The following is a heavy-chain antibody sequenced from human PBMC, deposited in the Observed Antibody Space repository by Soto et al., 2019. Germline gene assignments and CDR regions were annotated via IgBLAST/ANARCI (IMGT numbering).Heavy chain of an antibody. CDR1: GFTFSTYA. D-gene: IGHD2-8*01. CDR2: IGGNGRNT. Sequence: GGSLRLSCAASGFTFSTYAMTWVRQGPGKGLEWVSGIGGNGRNTYYADSVKGRFTISRDNSKNTLYLQMNSLRAEDTALYYCAKELYKYGSRGFDYWGQGTPVTVSS. CDR3: AKELYKYGSRGFDY. V-gene: IGHV3-23*01. J-gene: IGHJ4*02.